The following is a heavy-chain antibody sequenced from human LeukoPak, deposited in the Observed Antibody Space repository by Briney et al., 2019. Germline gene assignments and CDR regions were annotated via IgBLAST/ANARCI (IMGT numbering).Heavy chain of an antibody. D-gene: IGHD3-9*01. J-gene: IGHJ4*02. Sequence: GGSLRLSCAASGFTFSNYAMSWVRQAPGKGLAWVSIISGSGGTTYYGDSVKGRFTISRDNSKNTLFLQMNSLRAEDTAVYYCVKGLSDDLLTGTSKCWGQGTLVAVSS. CDR1: GFTFSNYA. V-gene: IGHV3-23*01. CDR3: VKGLSDDLLTGTSKC. CDR2: ISGSGGTT.